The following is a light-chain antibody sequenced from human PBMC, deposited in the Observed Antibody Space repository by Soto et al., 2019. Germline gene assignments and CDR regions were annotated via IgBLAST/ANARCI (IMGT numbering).Light chain of an antibody. V-gene: IGKV3-20*01. Sequence: EIVLTQSPGTLSLSPGERATLSCRASQSVTSSYLAWYQQKPGQAPRLLIYGASSRAIGITDRFTGSGSGTDFPLTISRLEPEEFAMYYCQQYGSSPWTFGQGTKVELK. CDR1: QSVTSSY. J-gene: IGKJ1*01. CDR2: GAS. CDR3: QQYGSSPWT.